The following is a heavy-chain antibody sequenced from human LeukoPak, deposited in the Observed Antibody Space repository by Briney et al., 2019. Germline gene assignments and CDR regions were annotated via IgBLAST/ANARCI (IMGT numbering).Heavy chain of an antibody. D-gene: IGHD3-10*01. CDR2: ISSSGSTI. CDR1: GFTFSSYE. CDR3: AKSHGAGRYHPLEY. Sequence: GGSLRLSCAASGFTFSSYEMNWVRQAPGKGLEWVSYISSSGSTIYYADSVKGRFTISRDNAKNSLYLQMNSLRAEDTALYYCAKSHGAGRYHPLEYWGQGTLLTVSS. J-gene: IGHJ4*02. V-gene: IGHV3-48*03.